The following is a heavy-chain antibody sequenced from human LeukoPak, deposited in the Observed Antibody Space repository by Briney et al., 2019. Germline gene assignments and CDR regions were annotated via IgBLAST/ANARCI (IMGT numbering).Heavy chain of an antibody. CDR1: GFTFSNFA. V-gene: IGHV3-23*01. CDR3: ARDLELAYYDSSGYDY. J-gene: IGHJ4*02. D-gene: IGHD3-22*01. Sequence: GGSLRLSCAASGFTFSNFAMSWVRQAPGKGLEWVSAISGSDGSTYYADSVKGRFTISRDNAKNTLHLQMNSLRDEDTAVYYCARDLELAYYDSSGYDYWGQGTLVTVSS. CDR2: ISGSDGST.